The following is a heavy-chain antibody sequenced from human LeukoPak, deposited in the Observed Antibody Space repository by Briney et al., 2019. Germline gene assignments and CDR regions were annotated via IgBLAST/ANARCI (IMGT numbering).Heavy chain of an antibody. J-gene: IGHJ4*02. CDR3: ARRGYSYNFDY. D-gene: IGHD5-18*01. CDR1: GYSISSGYY. Sequence: PSETLSLTCTVSGYSISSGYYWGWIRQPPGKGLEWIGSIYHSGSTYYNPSLKSRVTISVDTSKNQFSLKLSSVTAADTAVYYCARRGYSYNFDYWGQGTLVTVSS. V-gene: IGHV4-38-2*02. CDR2: IYHSGST.